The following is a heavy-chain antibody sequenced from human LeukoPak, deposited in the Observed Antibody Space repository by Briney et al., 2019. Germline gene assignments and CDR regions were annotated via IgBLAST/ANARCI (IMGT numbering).Heavy chain of an antibody. D-gene: IGHD3-22*01. CDR1: GGSINTGGYF. V-gene: IGHV4-39*01. CDR3: ARHWDISGYHEYFQH. Sequence: PSETLSLTCAVSGGSINTGGYFWGWIRQPPGKGPEWIGSTSHRGSTYYNPSLKSRVTVSVDTSKNQFSLKLSSVTAADTAVYYCARHWDISGYHEYFQHWGQGTLVTVSS. J-gene: IGHJ1*01. CDR2: TSHRGST.